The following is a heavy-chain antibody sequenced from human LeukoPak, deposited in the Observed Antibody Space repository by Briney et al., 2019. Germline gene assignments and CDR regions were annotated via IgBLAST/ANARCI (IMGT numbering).Heavy chain of an antibody. CDR2: INPNSGGT. Sequence: ALVKVSCKASGYNFTGYYIHWVRQAPGQGLEWVGWINPNSGGTNHAQSFQGRVTTTRDTSISTAYMVLSRLRSDDTALYYCARSDYFYYMDVWGKGTTVTVSS. V-gene: IGHV1-2*02. J-gene: IGHJ6*03. CDR1: GYNFTGYY. CDR3: ARSDYFYYMDV.